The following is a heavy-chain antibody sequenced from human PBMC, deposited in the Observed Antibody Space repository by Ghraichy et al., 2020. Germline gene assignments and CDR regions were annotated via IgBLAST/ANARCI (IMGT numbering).Heavy chain of an antibody. CDR2: IIPMFGST. V-gene: IGHV1-69*13. CDR3: ANNLDDNSGYYYPVFEY. CDR1: GGTFRTYD. J-gene: IGHJ4*02. Sequence: SVKVSCKASGGTFRTYDISWVRQAPGQGLEWLGEIIPMFGSTKYAQKIQDRVTITADESTSTVYMELSSLTSEDTAMYYCANNLDDNSGYYYPVFEYWGQGTLVTVSS. D-gene: IGHD3-22*01.